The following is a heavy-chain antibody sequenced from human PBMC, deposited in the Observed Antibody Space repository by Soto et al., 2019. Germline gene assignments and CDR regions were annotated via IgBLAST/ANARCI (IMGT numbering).Heavy chain of an antibody. V-gene: IGHV3-30-3*01. J-gene: IGHJ2*01. CDR1: GFTFSSYA. CDR2: ISYDGSNK. Sequence: GGSMRLSCAASGFTFSSYARHWVRQAPGKGLEWVAVISYDGSNKYYADSVKGRFTISRDNSKNTLYLQMNSLRAEDTAVYYCARDPLWGTAMVLWYFDLWGRGTLVTVSS. D-gene: IGHD5-18*01. CDR3: ARDPLWGTAMVLWYFDL.